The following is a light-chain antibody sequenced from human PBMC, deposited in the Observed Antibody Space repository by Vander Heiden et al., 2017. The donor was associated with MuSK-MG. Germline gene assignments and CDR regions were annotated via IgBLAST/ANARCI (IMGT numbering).Light chain of an antibody. Sequence: QSVLTQPPSVSGAPGQIVKISCTGSSSNIGAGYGVHWYQHLPGTAPKLLIFGSSNRPSGVPDRFSGSKSGTSASLAITGLQPGDEADYYCQSYDSSLSAVLFGGGTKVTVL. J-gene: IGLJ2*01. CDR3: QSYDSSLSAVL. CDR2: GSS. CDR1: SSNIGAGYG. V-gene: IGLV1-40*01.